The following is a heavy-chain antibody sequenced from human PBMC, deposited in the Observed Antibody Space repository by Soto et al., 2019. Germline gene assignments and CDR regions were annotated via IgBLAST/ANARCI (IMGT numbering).Heavy chain of an antibody. CDR2: VSGGGDTT. D-gene: IGHD3-10*01. CDR1: GFTFNNYA. Sequence: EVQLLESGGGLVQPGGSLRLSCAASGFTFNNYAMTWVRQAPGKGLEWVSAVSGGGDTTSYADSVKGRFTVTTDGSKNTLSLQMSSMRAEDTALYYCAKGRGGSGSLTPRVDFWGQGTLVTDSS. CDR3: AKGRGGSGSLTPRVDF. V-gene: IGHV3-23*01. J-gene: IGHJ4*02.